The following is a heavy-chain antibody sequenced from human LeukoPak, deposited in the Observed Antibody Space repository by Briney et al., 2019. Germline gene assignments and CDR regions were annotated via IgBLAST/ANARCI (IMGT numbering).Heavy chain of an antibody. V-gene: IGHV3-30*02. D-gene: IGHD6-19*01. Sequence: GGSLRLSCAASGFTFRNYGMHWVRQAPGKGLEWVTFIRYDGSNKYYADSVKGRFTISRDNSKNTLYLQMNSLRAEDTAVYYCARVGVAGTGWFDPWGQGTLVTVSS. CDR1: GFTFRNYG. CDR2: IRYDGSNK. CDR3: ARVGVAGTGWFDP. J-gene: IGHJ5*02.